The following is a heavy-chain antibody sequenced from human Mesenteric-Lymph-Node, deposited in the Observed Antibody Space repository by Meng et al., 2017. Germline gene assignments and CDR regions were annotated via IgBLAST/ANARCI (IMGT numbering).Heavy chain of an antibody. J-gene: IGHJ4*02. CDR3: AHRLGPYNTDWDVGYFDY. CDR2: IYWDDDK. CDR1: GFSLTARPVG. V-gene: IGHV2-5*02. D-gene: IGHD3-3*01. Sequence: SGPTLVKPTQTLTLTCTFSGFSLTARPVGVGRIRQPPGKALESLVLIYWDDDKRYNPSLKSRLTITKDTSKNQVVLTMTNMDPMDTATYYCAHRLGPYNTDWDVGYFDYWGQGARVTVAS.